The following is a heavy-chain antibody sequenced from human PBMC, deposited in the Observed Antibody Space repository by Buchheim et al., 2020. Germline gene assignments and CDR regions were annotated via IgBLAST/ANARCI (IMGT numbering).Heavy chain of an antibody. Sequence: QVQLQQWGAGLLKPSETLSLTCAVYGGSFSGYYWSWIRQPPGKGLEWIGEINHSGSTNYNPSLKSRVTISVDTSKNQFSLKLSSVTAADTAVYYCARGPNRGVVVIAGDYYYYGMDVWVQGTT. D-gene: IGHD2-21*01. J-gene: IGHJ6*02. CDR3: ARGPNRGVVVIAGDYYYYGMDV. CDR2: INHSGST. CDR1: GGSFSGYY. V-gene: IGHV4-34*01.